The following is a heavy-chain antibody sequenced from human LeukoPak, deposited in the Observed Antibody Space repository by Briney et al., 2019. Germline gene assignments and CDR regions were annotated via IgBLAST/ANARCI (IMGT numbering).Heavy chain of an antibody. V-gene: IGHV5-51*01. J-gene: IGHJ4*02. CDR2: IYPGDSDT. Sequence: GESLKISCKGSGYSFASYWIAWVRQMPGKGLEWMGIIYPGDSDTRYSPPFQGQVTISADRSTSTAYLQWSSLRASDTAMYYCARASRDGYNQNFDHWGQGTLVTVSS. CDR3: ARASRDGYNQNFDH. D-gene: IGHD5-24*01. CDR1: GYSFASYW.